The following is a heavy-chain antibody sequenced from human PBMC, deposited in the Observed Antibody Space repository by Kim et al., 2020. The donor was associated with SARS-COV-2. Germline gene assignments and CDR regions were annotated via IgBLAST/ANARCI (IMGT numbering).Heavy chain of an antibody. Sequence: GGSLRLSCAASGFTFSSYSMNWVRQAPGKGLEWVSSISSSSSYIYYADSVKGRFTISRDNAKNSLYLQMNSLRAEDTAVYYCAREGNTAILLYYYYGMDVWGQGTTVTVSS. CDR1: GFTFSSYS. CDR2: ISSSSSYI. V-gene: IGHV3-21*01. CDR3: AREGNTAILLYYYYGMDV. J-gene: IGHJ6*02. D-gene: IGHD5-18*01.